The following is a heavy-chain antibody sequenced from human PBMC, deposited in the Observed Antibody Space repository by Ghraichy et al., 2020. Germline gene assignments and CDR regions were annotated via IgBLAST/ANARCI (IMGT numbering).Heavy chain of an antibody. CDR2: ISGSGGST. D-gene: IGHD3-10*01. Sequence: GGSLRLSCAASGFTFSSYAMSWVRQAPGKGLEWVSAISGSGGSTYYADSVKGRFTISRDNSKKTLYLQMNSLRAEDTAVYYCAKRNYGSGRPFDYWGQGTLVTVSS. CDR1: GFTFSSYA. J-gene: IGHJ4*02. V-gene: IGHV3-23*01. CDR3: AKRNYGSGRPFDY.